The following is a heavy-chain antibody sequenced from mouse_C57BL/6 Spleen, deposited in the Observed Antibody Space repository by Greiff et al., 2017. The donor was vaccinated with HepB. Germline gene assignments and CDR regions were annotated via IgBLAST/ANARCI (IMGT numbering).Heavy chain of an antibody. CDR2: INPSSGYT. CDR1: GYTFTSYT. D-gene: IGHD2-3*01. CDR3: ARFYDPSRGYWYFDV. V-gene: IGHV1-4*01. J-gene: IGHJ1*03. Sequence: QVQLQQSGAELARPGASVKMSCKASGYTFTSYTMHWVKQRPGQGLEWIGYINPSSGYTKYNQKFKDKATLTADKSSSTAYMQLSSLTSEDSAVYYCARFYDPSRGYWYFDVWGTGTTVTVSS.